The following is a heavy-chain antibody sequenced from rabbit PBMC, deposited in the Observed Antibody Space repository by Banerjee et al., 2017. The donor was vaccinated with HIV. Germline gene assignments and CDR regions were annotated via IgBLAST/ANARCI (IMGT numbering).Heavy chain of an antibody. CDR3: ARYDNYAWGGYGYATL. Sequence: QSLEESGGDLVKPGASLTLTCTASGFSFSSSYYMCWVRQAPGRGLEWIGYIDTGSASTYYASWAKGRFTISKTSSTTVTLQMTSLTAADTATYFCARYDNYAWGGYGYATLWGQGTLVTVS. J-gene: IGHJ3*01. CDR2: IDTGSAST. D-gene: IGHD6-1*01. CDR1: GFSFSSSYY. V-gene: IGHV1S40*01.